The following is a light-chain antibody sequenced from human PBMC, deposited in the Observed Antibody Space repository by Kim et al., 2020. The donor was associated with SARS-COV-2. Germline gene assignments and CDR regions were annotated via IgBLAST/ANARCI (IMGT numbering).Light chain of an antibody. CDR2: GAS. Sequence: EIVLTQSPGTLSLSPGERATLSCRASQSVSSSYLAWYQQKPGQAPRLLIYGASSRATGIPDRFSGSRSGTDFTLTVSRLEPGDFAVYYCQQYDSSPLTFGGGTKVDIK. V-gene: IGKV3-20*01. CDR1: QSVSSSY. J-gene: IGKJ4*01. CDR3: QQYDSSPLT.